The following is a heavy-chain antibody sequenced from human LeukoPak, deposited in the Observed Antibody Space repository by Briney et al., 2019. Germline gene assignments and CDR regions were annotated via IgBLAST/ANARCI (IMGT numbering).Heavy chain of an antibody. CDR2: INQVTSHI. Sequence: GGSLRLSCAASGFTVSSNYMSWVRQAPGKGLEWVSSINQVTSHIYYAESVRGRFSISRDNAKNSLYLQMNSLRAEDTAIYYCARNPTQYLRYGYFDYWGPGILVTVSS. CDR3: ARNPTQYLRYGYFDY. V-gene: IGHV3-21*01. CDR1: GFTVSSNY. J-gene: IGHJ4*02. D-gene: IGHD4-11*01.